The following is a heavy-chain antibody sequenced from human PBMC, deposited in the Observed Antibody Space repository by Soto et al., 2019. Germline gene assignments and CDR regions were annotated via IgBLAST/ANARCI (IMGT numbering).Heavy chain of an antibody. CDR2: IYYSGGP. V-gene: IGHV4-31*03. J-gene: IGHJ3*02. CDR1: GGSITSGDHF. Sequence: PSETLSLTCTVSGGSITSGDHFWGWIRQHPGKGLEWLGHIYYSGGPYYNPSLRSRLTVSVDTSKNQFSLRLSSVTAADTAVYYCAREHGSRSGHPKSIRDAFDIWGQGTMVTVSS. CDR3: AREHGSRSGHPKSIRDAFDI. D-gene: IGHD3-10*01.